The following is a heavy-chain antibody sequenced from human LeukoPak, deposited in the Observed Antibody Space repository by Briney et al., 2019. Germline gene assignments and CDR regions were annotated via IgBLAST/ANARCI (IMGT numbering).Heavy chain of an antibody. CDR3: ARDQYSYGHFDY. D-gene: IGHD5-18*01. CDR2: IYYSGST. CDR1: GGSISSYY. Sequence: PSETLSLTCAVSGGSISSYYWSWIRQPPGKGLEWIGYIYYSGSTNHNPSLKSRVTISVDTSKNQFSLKLSSVTAADTAVYYCARDQYSYGHFDYWGQGTLVTASS. V-gene: IGHV4-59*01. J-gene: IGHJ4*02.